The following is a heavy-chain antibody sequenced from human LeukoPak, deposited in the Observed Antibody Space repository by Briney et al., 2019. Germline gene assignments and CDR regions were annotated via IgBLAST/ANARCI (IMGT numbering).Heavy chain of an antibody. D-gene: IGHD5-18*01. CDR3: WGGPGDTAMVRRDFDY. CDR2: INHSGST. V-gene: IGHV4-34*01. J-gene: IGHJ4*02. Sequence: PSETLSLTCAVYGGTFSGYYWSWVRQPPGKGLEWIGEINHSGSTNYNPSLKSRGSTTSDTTKNQSFLKQRSGPAADAAADYCWGGPGDTAMVRRDFDYWGQGTLVTVSS. CDR1: GGTFSGYY.